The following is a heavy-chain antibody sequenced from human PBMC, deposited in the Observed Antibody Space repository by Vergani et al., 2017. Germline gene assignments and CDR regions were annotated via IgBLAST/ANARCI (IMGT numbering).Heavy chain of an antibody. D-gene: IGHD5-12*01. J-gene: IGHJ4*02. Sequence: QVQLVQSGSEVKRPGASVKVSCKASGYTFTSYQVGWVRLAPGQGLQWMGWMNPANGDTGSAQKFQGRVTITTDTSMTAVYLERNSLTSEDTGVYFCARVGLSGYDWFDYWGQGTRVTVSS. V-gene: IGHV1-8*03. CDR1: GYTFTSYQ. CDR2: MNPANGDT. CDR3: ARVGLSGYDWFDY.